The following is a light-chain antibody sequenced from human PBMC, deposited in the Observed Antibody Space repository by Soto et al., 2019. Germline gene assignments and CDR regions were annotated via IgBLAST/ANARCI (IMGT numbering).Light chain of an antibody. J-gene: IGLJ1*01. CDR2: NND. CDR3: AAWDDSLSGLYV. Sequence: QSVLTQPPSASGTPGQRVTISCSGSSSNIGTYTVNWYQQLPGTAPKLLIYNNDQRPSGVPDRFSGFKYGTAASLAISGLQSEDEAEYYCAAWDDSLSGLYVFGTAPQLTVL. V-gene: IGLV1-44*01. CDR1: SSNIGTYT.